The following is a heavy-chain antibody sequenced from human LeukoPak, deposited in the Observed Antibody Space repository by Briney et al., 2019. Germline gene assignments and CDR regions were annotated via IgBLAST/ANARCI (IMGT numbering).Heavy chain of an antibody. V-gene: IGHV3-66*02. D-gene: IGHD3-3*01. J-gene: IGHJ5*02. CDR1: GFTVSSYY. CDR3: ARLRFWYNWFDP. CDR2: IYSGGST. Sequence: GGSLRLSCAASGFTVSSYYMSWVRQAPGKGLEWVSVIYSGGSTYYADSVKGRFTISRDNSKNTLYLQMNSLRAEDTAVYYCARLRFWYNWFDPWGQGTLVTVSS.